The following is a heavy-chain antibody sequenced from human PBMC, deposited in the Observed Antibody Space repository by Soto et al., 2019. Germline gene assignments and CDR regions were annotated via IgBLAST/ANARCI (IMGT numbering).Heavy chain of an antibody. D-gene: IGHD6-19*01. V-gene: IGHV4-34*01. J-gene: IGHJ4*02. Sequence: SETLSLTCAVYGGSFSGYYWSWIRQPPGKGLEWIGEINHSGSTNYNPSLKSRVTISVDTSKNQFSLKLSSVTAADTAVYYCASNLDKSSGWSFGYWGQGTLVTVSS. CDR3: ASNLDKSSGWSFGY. CDR2: INHSGST. CDR1: GGSFSGYY.